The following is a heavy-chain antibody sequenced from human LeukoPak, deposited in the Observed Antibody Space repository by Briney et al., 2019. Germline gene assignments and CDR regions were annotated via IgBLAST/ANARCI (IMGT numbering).Heavy chain of an antibody. D-gene: IGHD5-18*01. CDR2: ISAYNGNT. CDR1: GYTFTSYG. J-gene: IGHJ4*02. CDR3: ARRGLRYNYDFDN. V-gene: IGHV1-18*01. Sequence: ASVKVSCKASGYTFTSYGISWVRQAPGQGLEWMGWISAYNGNTYYTQEVQGRVTMTTDTSTITAYMELRSLRSDDTAVYYCARRGLRYNYDFDNWGQGTLVTVSS.